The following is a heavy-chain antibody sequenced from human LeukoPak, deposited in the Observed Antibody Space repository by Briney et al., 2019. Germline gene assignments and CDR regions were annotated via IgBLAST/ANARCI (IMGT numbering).Heavy chain of an antibody. CDR2: IYYSGDT. V-gene: IGHV4-39*06. D-gene: IGHD3-16*01. CDR1: GSSMRSGGYY. CDR3: ARVGDFALKD. J-gene: IGHJ4*02. Sequence: PSETLSLTCSVSGSSMRSGGYYWLWIRQPPGRELEWIGSIYYSGDTYYNPSVESRVTLSLDTSNNQCTLKLTSVTAADTAVYYCARVGDFALKDWGQGTLVTVSS.